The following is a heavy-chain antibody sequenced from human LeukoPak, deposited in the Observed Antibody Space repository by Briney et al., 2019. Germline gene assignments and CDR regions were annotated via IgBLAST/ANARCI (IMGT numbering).Heavy chain of an antibody. J-gene: IGHJ6*04. CDR2: ISYDGSNK. CDR3: AKGDPYYGMDV. CDR1: GFTFSSYG. V-gene: IGHV3-30*18. Sequence: GRSLRLSCAASGFTFSSYGMLWVRQAPGKGLEWVAVISYDGSNKYYADSVKGRFTISRDNSNNTLYLQMNSLRAEDTAVYYCAKGDPYYGMDVWGKGTTVTVSS.